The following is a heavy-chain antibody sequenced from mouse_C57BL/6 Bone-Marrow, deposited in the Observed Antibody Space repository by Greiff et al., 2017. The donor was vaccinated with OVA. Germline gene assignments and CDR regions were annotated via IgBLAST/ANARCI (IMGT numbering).Heavy chain of an antibody. CDR3: ARVDYGSSLFAY. J-gene: IGHJ3*01. CDR1: GYSITSGYY. CDR2: ISYDGSN. D-gene: IGHD1-1*01. Sequence: EVKLVESGPGLVKPSQSLSLTCSVTGYSITSGYYWNWIRQFPGNNLEWMGYISYDGSNNYNPSLKNRISITRDTSKNQFFLKLNSVTTEDTATYYCARVDYGSSLFAYWGQGTLVTVSA. V-gene: IGHV3-6*01.